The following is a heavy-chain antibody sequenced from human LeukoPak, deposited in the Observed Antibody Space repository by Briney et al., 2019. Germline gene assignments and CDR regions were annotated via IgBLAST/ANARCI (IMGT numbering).Heavy chain of an antibody. J-gene: IGHJ3*02. CDR2: ISPSGSTI. Sequence: GGSLRLSCAASGFTFSDYYMSWIRQAPGRGLEWLSYISPSGSTIYEADSMKGRFTISRDNARNSLFLQMNSLRAEDTAVYYCAKVGSSYRAHDAFDIWGQGTMVTVSS. CDR3: AKVGSSYRAHDAFDI. D-gene: IGHD6-13*01. CDR1: GFTFSDYY. V-gene: IGHV3-11*01.